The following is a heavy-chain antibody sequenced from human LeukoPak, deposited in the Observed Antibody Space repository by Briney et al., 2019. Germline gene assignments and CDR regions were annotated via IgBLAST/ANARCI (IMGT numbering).Heavy chain of an antibody. CDR1: GGPISSYY. J-gene: IGHJ3*02. V-gene: IGHV4-4*07. Sequence: SETLSLTCCVSGGPISSYYWSWIRQPAGKGLEWVGRIHNSGSTNYNPSLKSRVTISVDTSKNQFSLKLTSVTAADTAVYYCATRVAATSDLLPIDAFDIWGQGTMVTVSS. CDR3: ATRVAATSDLLPIDAFDI. D-gene: IGHD6-19*01. CDR2: IHNSGST.